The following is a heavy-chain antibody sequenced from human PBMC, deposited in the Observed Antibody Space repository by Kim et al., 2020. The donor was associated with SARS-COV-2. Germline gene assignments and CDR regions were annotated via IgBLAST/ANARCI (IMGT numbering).Heavy chain of an antibody. J-gene: IGHJ6*02. CDR3: VRVEVGPHGLDV. Sequence: SETLSRTCTVSGAPITSSRYQWGWIRQPPGEGLEWIGSVYYSGTTYYNPSLKSRVTIFVDTSKNQFSLKLSSVTAADTALYYCVRVEVGPHGLDVWGQGTAVTVSS. V-gene: IGHV4-39*01. CDR2: VYYSGTT. D-gene: IGHD1-26*01. CDR1: GAPITSSRYQ.